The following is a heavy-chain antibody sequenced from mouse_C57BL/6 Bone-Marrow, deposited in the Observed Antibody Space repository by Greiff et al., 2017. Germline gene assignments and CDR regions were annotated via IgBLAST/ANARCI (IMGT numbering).Heavy chain of an antibody. D-gene: IGHD1-1*01. J-gene: IGHJ3*01. CDR3: AKEGSSPAWFAY. V-gene: IGHV14-2*01. CDR1: GYTFTEYT. Sequence: EVKLQQSGAELVKPGASVKLSCKASGYTFTEYTIHWVKQRTEQGLEWIGRIDPEDGETKYAPKFQGKATITADTSSNTAYLQLSSLTSEDTAVYYCAKEGSSPAWFAYWGQGTLVTVSA. CDR2: IDPEDGET.